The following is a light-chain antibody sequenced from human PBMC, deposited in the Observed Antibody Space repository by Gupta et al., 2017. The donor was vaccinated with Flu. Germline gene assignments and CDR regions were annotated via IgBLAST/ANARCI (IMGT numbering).Light chain of an antibody. CDR3: SQGEPWPWT. Sequence: DVVMTQSPLSLPVTLGQPASISCRSSQGLVYSDGNTYLHWFQQRPGQSPRRLIYQVSYRDSGVPDRFSGSGSGTDFTLKISRVEAEDVGIYFCSQGEPWPWTFGQATRLEIK. CDR1: QGLVYSDGNTY. CDR2: QVS. V-gene: IGKV2-30*01. J-gene: IGKJ1*01.